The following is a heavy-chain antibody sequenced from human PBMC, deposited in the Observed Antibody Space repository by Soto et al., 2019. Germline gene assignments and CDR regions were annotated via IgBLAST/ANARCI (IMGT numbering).Heavy chain of an antibody. CDR2: ISAYNGNT. CDR3: ARAPLLDYDFWSGYLLDYYYGMDV. V-gene: IGHV1-18*04. D-gene: IGHD3-3*01. CDR1: GYTFTSYG. Sequence: WASVKVSCKAAGYTFTSYGISWVRQAPGQGLEWMGWISAYNGNTNYAQKLQGRVTMTTDTSTSTAYMELRSLRSDDTAVYYCARAPLLDYDFWSGYLLDYYYGMDVWGQGTTVTVSS. J-gene: IGHJ6*02.